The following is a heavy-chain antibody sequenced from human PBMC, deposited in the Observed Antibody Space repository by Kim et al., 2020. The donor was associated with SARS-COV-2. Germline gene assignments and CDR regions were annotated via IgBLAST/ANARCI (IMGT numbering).Heavy chain of an antibody. CDR3: GRGGSGV. V-gene: IGHV3-7*01. CDR2: DGSQT. Sequence: DGSQTYYVNSVKGRFTISRDNATNSLSMQMNSLRAEDTALYYCGRGGSGVWGQGTTVAVS. J-gene: IGHJ6*02. D-gene: IGHD3-10*01.